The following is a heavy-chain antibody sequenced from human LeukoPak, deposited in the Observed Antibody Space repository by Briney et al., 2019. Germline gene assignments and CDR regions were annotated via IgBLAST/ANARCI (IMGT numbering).Heavy chain of an antibody. Sequence: GASVKVSCKASGYTFTSYDINWVRQATGQGLESMGWMNSNSGNTGYAQKFQGRVTMTRNTSISTAYMELSSLRSEDTAVYYCARRGKAAGPNWFDPWGQGTLVTVSS. J-gene: IGHJ5*02. CDR2: MNSNSGNT. CDR3: ARRGKAAGPNWFDP. CDR1: GYTFTSYD. V-gene: IGHV1-8*01. D-gene: IGHD6-13*01.